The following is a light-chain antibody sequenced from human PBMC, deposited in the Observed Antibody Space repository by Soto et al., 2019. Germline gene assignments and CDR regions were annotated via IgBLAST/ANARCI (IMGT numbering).Light chain of an antibody. Sequence: DIQMTQSPSTLSASVGDRVTITCRASQSISSWLDWYQQKPGKAPKLLIYKASSLESGVPSRFSGSGSGTEFSLTINSLQPDDFATYYCQQYNSYRRTFGQGTKVEIK. J-gene: IGKJ1*01. V-gene: IGKV1-5*03. CDR2: KAS. CDR3: QQYNSYRRT. CDR1: QSISSW.